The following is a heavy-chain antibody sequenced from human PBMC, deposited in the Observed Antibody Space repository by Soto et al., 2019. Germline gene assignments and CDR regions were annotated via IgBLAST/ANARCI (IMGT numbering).Heavy chain of an antibody. D-gene: IGHD6-19*01. CDR3: AKDIAVAGTGSTY. V-gene: IGHV3-30*18. CDR1: GFTFSSYG. J-gene: IGHJ4*02. CDR2: ISYNGSNK. Sequence: GGSLRLSCAASGFTFSSYGMHWVRQAPGKGLEWVAVISYNGSNKYYADSVKGRFTISRDNSKNTLYLQMNSLRAEDTAVYYCAKDIAVAGTGSTYWGQGTLVTVSS.